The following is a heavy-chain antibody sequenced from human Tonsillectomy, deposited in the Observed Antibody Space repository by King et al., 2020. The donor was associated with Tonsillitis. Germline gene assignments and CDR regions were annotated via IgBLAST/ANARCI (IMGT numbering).Heavy chain of an antibody. CDR3: VRGRFLNGLDV. D-gene: IGHD3-3*01. Sequence: QLVQSGGGLVKPGGSLRLSCAASGFTFSDYFMSWIRQAPGKGLECISYISSSSDFTTYASSVKGRFTISRDNAKDSLYLQMNSLRAEDTAVYYCVRGRFLNGLDVWGQGTTVTVSS. V-gene: IGHV3-11*06. J-gene: IGHJ6*02. CDR1: GFTFSDYF. CDR2: ISSSSDFT.